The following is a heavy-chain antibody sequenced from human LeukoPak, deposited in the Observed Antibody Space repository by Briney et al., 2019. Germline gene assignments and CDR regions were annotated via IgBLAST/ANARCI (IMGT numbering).Heavy chain of an antibody. V-gene: IGHV1-18*01. CDR1: GYTFTSYG. CDR3: ARSVGYCSGGSCYRYYYYYYMDV. D-gene: IGHD2-15*01. Sequence: ASVKVSCKASGYTFTSYGISWVRQAPGQGLEWMGWISAYNGNTNYAQKLQGRVTMTTDTSTSTAYMELRSLRSDDTAVYYCARSVGYCSGGSCYRYYYYYYMDVWGKGTTVTVS. CDR2: ISAYNGNT. J-gene: IGHJ6*03.